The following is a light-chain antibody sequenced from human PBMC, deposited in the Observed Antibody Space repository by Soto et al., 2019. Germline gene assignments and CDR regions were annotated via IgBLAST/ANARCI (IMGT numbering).Light chain of an antibody. CDR1: SGHSTYA. V-gene: IGLV4-69*01. Sequence: QLVLTQSPSASASLGASVKITCTLSSGHSTYAIAWHQQQPEKGPRYLMKVNSDGSHNKGDGIPDRFSGSSSGAERYLTISSIQSEDEADYYCQTWGTGPWVFGGGTKLTVL. J-gene: IGLJ3*02. CDR2: VNSDGSH. CDR3: QTWGTGPWV.